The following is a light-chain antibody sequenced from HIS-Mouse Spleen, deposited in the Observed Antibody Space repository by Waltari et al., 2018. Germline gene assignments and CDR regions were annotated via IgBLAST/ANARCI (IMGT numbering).Light chain of an antibody. CDR3: SSYTSSSTPGWV. Sequence: QSALTQPASVSGSPGQSITISCTGTSSDVGGYNYVSWYQQHPGKAPKLMIYDVSNRPSWVSTRLSGSKSGNTASLTISGLPAEDEADYYCSSYTSSSTPGWVFGGGTKLTVL. CDR2: DVS. CDR1: SSDVGGYNY. V-gene: IGLV2-14*03. J-gene: IGLJ3*02.